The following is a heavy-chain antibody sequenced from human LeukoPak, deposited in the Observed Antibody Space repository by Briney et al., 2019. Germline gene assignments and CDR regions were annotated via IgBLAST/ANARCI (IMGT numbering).Heavy chain of an antibody. J-gene: IGHJ4*02. D-gene: IGHD1-14*01. V-gene: IGHV3-30-3*01. CDR1: GFTFSTLT. CDR3: VGDRIPGPPDYFDY. CDR2: ISHEGSIQ. Sequence: PGRSLRLSCAASGFTFSTLTMYWVRQAPGKGLEWVAVISHEGSIQYYADSVRGRFTISRDNSQKTVSLQMNSLRGEDTAVYFCVGDRIPGPPDYFDYWGQGTLVTVSS.